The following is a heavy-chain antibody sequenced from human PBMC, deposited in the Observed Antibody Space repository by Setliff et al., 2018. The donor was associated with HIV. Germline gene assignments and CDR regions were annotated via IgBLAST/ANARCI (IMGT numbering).Heavy chain of an antibody. CDR3: ARTGWAQLIQGAWFGP. CDR2: IYHSGGT. J-gene: IGHJ5*02. D-gene: IGHD2-8*01. V-gene: IGHV4-4*02. CDR1: GDSISTGNW. Sequence: SETLSLTCAVSGDSISTGNWWSWVRQPPGKGLEWIGEIYHSGGTSYSAASLKSRVTLSIDTSKNQFSLKLTSVTAADTAMYYCARTGWAQLIQGAWFGPWGQGVLVTVSS.